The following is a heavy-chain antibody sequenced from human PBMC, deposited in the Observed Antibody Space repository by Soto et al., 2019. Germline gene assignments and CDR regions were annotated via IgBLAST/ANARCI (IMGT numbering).Heavy chain of an antibody. D-gene: IGHD3-10*01. CDR3: ASSRYYYGSGSYYAPVDY. Sequence: QVLLVQSGAEVKKPGSSVKVSCKASGGTFSSYAISWVRQAPGQGLEWMGGIIPIFGTANYAQKFQGRVTITADESTSTAYMELSSLRSEDTAVYYCASSRYYYGSGSYYAPVDYWGQGTLVTVSS. J-gene: IGHJ4*02. CDR1: GGTFSSYA. V-gene: IGHV1-69*12. CDR2: IIPIFGTA.